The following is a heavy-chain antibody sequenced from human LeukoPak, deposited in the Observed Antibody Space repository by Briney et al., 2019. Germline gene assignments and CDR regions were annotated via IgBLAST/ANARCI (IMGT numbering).Heavy chain of an antibody. Sequence: GGSLRLSCAASGFTVNSKYMNWVRQAPGKGLEWVSVIESGGSTYYADSVKGRFTISRDNAKNTLYLQMNSLRAEDTAVYYCAREWDTASDAFDIWGQGTMVTVSS. CDR1: GFTVNSKY. D-gene: IGHD5-18*01. CDR2: IESGGST. J-gene: IGHJ3*02. V-gene: IGHV3-53*05. CDR3: AREWDTASDAFDI.